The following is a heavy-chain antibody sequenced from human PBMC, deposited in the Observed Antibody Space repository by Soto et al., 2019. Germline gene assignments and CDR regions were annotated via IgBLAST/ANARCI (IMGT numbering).Heavy chain of an antibody. Sequence: PSETLSLTCTVSGGSISSYYWSWIRQPPGKGLEWIGYIYYSGSTNYNPSLKSRVTISVDTSKNQFSLKLSSVTAADTAVYYCARDNYRGYDSVNWFDPWGQGTLVTVSS. CDR3: ARDNYRGYDSVNWFDP. CDR1: GGSISSYY. J-gene: IGHJ5*02. D-gene: IGHD5-12*01. CDR2: IYYSGST. V-gene: IGHV4-59*01.